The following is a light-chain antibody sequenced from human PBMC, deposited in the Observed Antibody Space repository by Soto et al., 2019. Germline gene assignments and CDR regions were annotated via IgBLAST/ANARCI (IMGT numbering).Light chain of an antibody. CDR3: AAWDNSLNGYV. CDR2: SDN. J-gene: IGLJ1*01. CDR1: SSNIGSTR. V-gene: IGLV1-44*01. Sequence: QSVLTQPPSASGTPGQRVAISCSGASSNIGSTRANWYRQLPGTAPKLLIYSDNQWPSGVPDRFSGSKSGTFASPAISGLQSEDEADYYCAAWDNSLNGYVFGTGTKLTVL.